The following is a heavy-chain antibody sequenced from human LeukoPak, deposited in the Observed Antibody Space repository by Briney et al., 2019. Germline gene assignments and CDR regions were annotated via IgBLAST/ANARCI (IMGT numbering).Heavy chain of an antibody. CDR3: ARANRRQQLGEPYYYYYYMDV. Sequence: PGGSLRLSCAASGFTFSSYGMHWVRQAPGKGLEWVAFIRYDGSNKYYADSVKGRFTISRDNSKNTLYLQMNSLRAEDTAVYYCARANRRQQLGEPYYYYYYMDVWGKGTTVTVSS. CDR1: GFTFSSYG. J-gene: IGHJ6*03. CDR2: IRYDGSNK. D-gene: IGHD6-13*01. V-gene: IGHV3-30*02.